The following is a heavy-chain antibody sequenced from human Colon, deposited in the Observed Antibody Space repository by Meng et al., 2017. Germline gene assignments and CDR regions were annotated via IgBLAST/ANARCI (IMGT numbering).Heavy chain of an antibody. J-gene: IGHJ4*02. V-gene: IGHV4-31*01. CDR3: ARGSGTLRHFDY. CDR2: VSHTGST. D-gene: IGHD1-26*01. CDR1: GCSISNGFFF. Sequence: REDPGRGLGNPPHTLSLTCTVAGCSISNGFFFWSWIRQHPLKGLEWIGSVSHTGSTSYNPSIHSLVTISRDTPKNQFSLNLTSVTAADTAVYFCARGSGTLRHFDYWGQGTLVTVSS.